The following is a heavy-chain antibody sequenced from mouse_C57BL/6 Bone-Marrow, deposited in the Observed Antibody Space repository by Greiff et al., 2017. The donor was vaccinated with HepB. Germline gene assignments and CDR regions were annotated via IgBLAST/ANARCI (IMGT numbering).Heavy chain of an antibody. CDR1: GYTFTSYG. J-gene: IGHJ3*01. CDR2: IYPRSGNT. V-gene: IGHV1-81*01. Sequence: SGAELARPGASVKLSCKASGYTFTSYGISWVKQRTGQGLEWIGEIYPRSGNTYYNEKFKGKATLTADKSSSTAYMELRSLTSEDSAVYFCASPPYYSNYPFAYWGQGTLVTVSA. CDR3: ASPPYYSNYPFAY. D-gene: IGHD2-5*01.